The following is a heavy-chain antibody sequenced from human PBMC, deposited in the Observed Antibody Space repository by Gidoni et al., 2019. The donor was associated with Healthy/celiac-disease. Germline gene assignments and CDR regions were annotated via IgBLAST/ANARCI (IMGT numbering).Heavy chain of an antibody. Sequence: QLQLQESGPGLVKPSETLSLTCTVSGGSISISSYYWGWIRQPPGKGLEWIGSIYYSGSTYYNPSLKSRVTISVDTSKNQFSLKLSSVTAADTAVYYCARPLLEWLSSPGGLGETYGMDVWGQGTTVTVSS. D-gene: IGHD3-3*01. V-gene: IGHV4-39*01. J-gene: IGHJ6*02. CDR3: ARPLLEWLSSPGGLGETYGMDV. CDR2: IYYSGST. CDR1: GGSISISSYY.